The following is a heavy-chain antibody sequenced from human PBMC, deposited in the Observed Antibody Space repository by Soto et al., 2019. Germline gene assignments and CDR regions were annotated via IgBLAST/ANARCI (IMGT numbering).Heavy chain of an antibody. J-gene: IGHJ4*02. Sequence: EVQLLESGGGLVQPGGSLRLSCEASGFTFAGYAMSWVRQAPGKGLEWVAAISNSASGTYYADSVKGRFTISRDNSKNTLYLQMNSLRAEDTAVYYCAKTHYDFWSGSFQFWGQGTLVTVSS. V-gene: IGHV3-23*01. D-gene: IGHD3-3*01. CDR2: ISNSASGT. CDR1: GFTFAGYA. CDR3: AKTHYDFWSGSFQF.